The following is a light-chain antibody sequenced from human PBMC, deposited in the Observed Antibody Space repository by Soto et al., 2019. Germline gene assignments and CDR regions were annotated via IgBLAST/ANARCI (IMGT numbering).Light chain of an antibody. CDR1: QNINSY. Sequence: DIQVTQSPSSLSASVGARVTITCRASQNINSYLNWYQQKPGKAPKVLIYAASSLQSGVPSRFSGSGSGTDFTLTISSLQPEDFGTYYCQQSFSILWTFGQGTKVDIK. J-gene: IGKJ1*01. CDR2: AAS. CDR3: QQSFSILWT. V-gene: IGKV1-39*01.